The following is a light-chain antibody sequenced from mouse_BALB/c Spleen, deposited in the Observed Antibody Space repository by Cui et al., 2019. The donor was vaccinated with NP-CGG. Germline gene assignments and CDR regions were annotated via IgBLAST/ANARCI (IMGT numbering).Light chain of an antibody. CDR3: ALWYSNHWV. V-gene: IGLV1*01. CDR1: TGAVTTSNY. J-gene: IGLJ1*01. Sequence: QAVVTQESALTTSPGETVTLTCRSNTGAVTTSNYANWVQEKPDHLFSGLIGGTNNRAPGVPTRFSGSLIGDKAALTITGAQTEDEAIYFYALWYSNHWVFGKGTKLTVL. CDR2: GTN.